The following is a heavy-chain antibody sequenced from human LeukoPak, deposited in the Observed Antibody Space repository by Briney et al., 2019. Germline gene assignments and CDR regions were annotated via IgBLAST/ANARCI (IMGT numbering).Heavy chain of an antibody. CDR1: GFTFSSFE. Sequence: PGGSLRLSCAASGFTFSSFETNWVRQAPGKGLEWVSYISSSGSTINYADSVKGRFTISRDNAKNSLYLQMDSLRGEDTAVYYCARVGYSYGYYYYGMDVWGQGTTVTVSS. CDR3: ARVGYSYGYYYYGMDV. J-gene: IGHJ6*02. D-gene: IGHD5-18*01. CDR2: ISSSGSTI. V-gene: IGHV3-48*03.